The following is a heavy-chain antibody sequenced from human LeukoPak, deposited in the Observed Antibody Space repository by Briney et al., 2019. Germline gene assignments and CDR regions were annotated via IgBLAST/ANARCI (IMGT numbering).Heavy chain of an antibody. Sequence: LGESLKISCKGSGYSFTSYWIGWVRPMPGKGLEWMGIIYPGDSDTRYSPSFQGQVTISADKSISTAYLQWSSLKASDTAMYYCARQSCSGGSCYSGGNDAFDIRGQGTMVTVSS. CDR1: GYSFTSYW. D-gene: IGHD2-15*01. CDR3: ARQSCSGGSCYSGGNDAFDI. V-gene: IGHV5-51*01. J-gene: IGHJ3*02. CDR2: IYPGDSDT.